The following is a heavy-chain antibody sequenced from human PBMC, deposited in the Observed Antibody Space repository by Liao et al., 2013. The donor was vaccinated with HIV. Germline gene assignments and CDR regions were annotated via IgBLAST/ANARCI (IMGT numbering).Heavy chain of an antibody. CDR1: GGSISSGSYY. Sequence: QVQLQESGPGLVKPSQTLSLTCTVSGGSISSGSYYWSWIRQPAGKGLEWIGRIHTSGSTNYNASLKSRVTMSVDTAKNQFSLKLSSVTAADTAVYYCARSIATRDYFYYMDVWGKGTTVTVSS. CDR3: ARSIATRDYFYYMDV. V-gene: IGHV4-61*02. D-gene: IGHD6-13*01. J-gene: IGHJ6*03. CDR2: IHTSGST.